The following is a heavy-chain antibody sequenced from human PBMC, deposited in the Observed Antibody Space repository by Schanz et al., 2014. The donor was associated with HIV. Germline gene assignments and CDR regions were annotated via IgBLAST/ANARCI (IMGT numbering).Heavy chain of an antibody. CDR3: ARDLHDYGDARTDY. D-gene: IGHD4-17*01. CDR1: AFNFDSYG. Sequence: QVQLVESGGGVVQPGRSLRLSCAASAFNFDSYGMHWVRQAPGKGLEGVAVISYDGTKKHYADSVKGRFTISRDNAKNSLHLQMSRLGAEDTAVYYCARDLHDYGDARTDYWGQGILVTVSS. V-gene: IGHV3-30*03. CDR2: ISYDGTKK. J-gene: IGHJ4*02.